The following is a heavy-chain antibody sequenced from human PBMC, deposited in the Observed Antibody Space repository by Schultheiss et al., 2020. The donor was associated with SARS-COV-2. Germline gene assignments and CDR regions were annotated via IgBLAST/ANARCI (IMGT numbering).Heavy chain of an antibody. V-gene: IGHV4-61*03. CDR3: ARHYYGDSDGGDFLDF. CDR1: GGSISRGAYY. CDR2: TYYTGIT. Sequence: SQTLSLTCAFAGGSISRGAYYWSWIRQPPGRGLEWIGATYYTGITNLNPALRSRVTLSLDTSKRHTYLRLSSVTAADTSVYYCARHYYGDSDGGDFLDFWGQGTLVTVSS. D-gene: IGHD4-17*01. J-gene: IGHJ4*02.